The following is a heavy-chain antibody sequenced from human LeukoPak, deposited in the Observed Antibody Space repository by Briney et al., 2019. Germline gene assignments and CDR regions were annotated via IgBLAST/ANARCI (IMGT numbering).Heavy chain of an antibody. CDR3: AREGVIAVAGGSDLDY. CDR1: GFTFSSYA. CDR2: ISYDGSNK. V-gene: IGHV3-30-3*01. Sequence: PGGSLRLSCAASGFTFSSYAMHWVRQAPGKGLEWVAVISYDGSNKYYADSVKGRFTISRDKSKNTLYLQMNSLRAEDTAVYYCAREGVIAVAGGSDLDYWGQGTLVTVSS. J-gene: IGHJ4*02. D-gene: IGHD6-19*01.